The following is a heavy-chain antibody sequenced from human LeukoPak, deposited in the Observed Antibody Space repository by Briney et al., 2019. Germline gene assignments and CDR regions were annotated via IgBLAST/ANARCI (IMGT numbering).Heavy chain of an antibody. Sequence: SETLSLTCSVSGGSISSSSYYWGWIRQPPGKGLEWIGSIYYSGSTYYNPSLKSRVTISVDTSKNQFSLKLSSVTAADTAVYYCARDGGLRYFDWLLPTREHFDPWGQGTLVTVSS. CDR3: ARDGGLRYFDWLLPTREHFDP. J-gene: IGHJ5*02. D-gene: IGHD3-9*01. V-gene: IGHV4-39*07. CDR2: IYYSGST. CDR1: GGSISSSSYY.